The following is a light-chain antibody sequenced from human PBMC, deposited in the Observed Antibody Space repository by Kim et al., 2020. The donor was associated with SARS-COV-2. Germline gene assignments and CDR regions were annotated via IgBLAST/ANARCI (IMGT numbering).Light chain of an antibody. Sequence: LGQTVRITCQGDSRRSYFASWYQQKPGQAPLLVIYGKTNRPSGIPDRFSGSSSGRTASLTITGTQAEDEADYYCMSRDTDGPHNYVFGTGTKVTVL. V-gene: IGLV3-19*01. CDR1: SRRSYF. CDR2: GKT. J-gene: IGLJ1*01. CDR3: MSRDTDGPHNYV.